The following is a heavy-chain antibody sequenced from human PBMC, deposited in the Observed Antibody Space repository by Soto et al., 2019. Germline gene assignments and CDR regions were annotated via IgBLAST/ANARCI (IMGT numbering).Heavy chain of an antibody. CDR3: ARESVAQIYFDY. CDR1: GGSISSGGYS. V-gene: IGHV4-30-2*01. Sequence: PSETLSLTCAVSGGSISSGGYSWSWIRQPPGKGLEWIGYIYHSGSTYYNPSLKSRVTISVDRSKNQFSLKLSSVTAADTAVYYCARESVAQIYFDYWGQGTLVTVSS. D-gene: IGHD6-19*01. CDR2: IYHSGST. J-gene: IGHJ4*02.